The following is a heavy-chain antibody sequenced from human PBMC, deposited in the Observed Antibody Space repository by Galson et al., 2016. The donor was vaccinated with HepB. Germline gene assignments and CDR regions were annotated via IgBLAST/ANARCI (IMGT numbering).Heavy chain of an antibody. Sequence: LRLSCATSGFIFSNYWMSWVRQAPGKGLEWVAIIKDDGSEESYVDSVQGRFTISRDNAKNSLYLQMDSLRSEDTAVYYCRSSRIAAAGLDHWGQGTLVTVSS. CDR2: IKDDGSEE. J-gene: IGHJ4*02. D-gene: IGHD6-13*01. CDR3: RSSRIAAAGLDH. V-gene: IGHV3-7*03. CDR1: GFIFSNYW.